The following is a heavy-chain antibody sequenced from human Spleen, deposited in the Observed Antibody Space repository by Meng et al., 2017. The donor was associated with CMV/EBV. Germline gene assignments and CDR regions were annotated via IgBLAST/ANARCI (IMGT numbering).Heavy chain of an antibody. CDR3: ARGRGYIGA. J-gene: IGHJ5*02. Sequence: ASVKVSCKVSGYTLTELSMHWVRQAPGKGLEWMGWISAYSGNTKYAEKFQGRVTMTRDTSKSTAYMDLSSLRSDDTAVYYCARGRGYIGAWGQGTLVTVSS. CDR2: ISAYSGNT. D-gene: IGHD5-12*01. V-gene: IGHV1-2*02. CDR1: GYTLTELS.